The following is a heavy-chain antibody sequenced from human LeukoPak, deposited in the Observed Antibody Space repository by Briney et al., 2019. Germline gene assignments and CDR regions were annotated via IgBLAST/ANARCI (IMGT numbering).Heavy chain of an antibody. Sequence: GGSLRLSCAASGFTFSSYAMSWVRQAPGKGLEWVSAISGSGGSTYYADSVKGRFTISRDNSKNTLYLQMNSLRAEDTAVYYCAKDTRIQLWFRYRVGFDYWGQGTLVTVSS. CDR1: GFTFSSYA. CDR2: ISGSGGST. D-gene: IGHD5-18*01. J-gene: IGHJ4*02. CDR3: AKDTRIQLWFRYRVGFDY. V-gene: IGHV3-23*01.